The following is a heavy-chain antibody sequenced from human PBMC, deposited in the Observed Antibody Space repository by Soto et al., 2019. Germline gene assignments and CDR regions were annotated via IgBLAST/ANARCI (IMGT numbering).Heavy chain of an antibody. J-gene: IGHJ4*02. CDR2: IIPAFGTA. V-gene: IGHV1-69*06. CDR3: ARGLDQPPVGLYFDT. CDR1: GGTFNSYL. D-gene: IGHD2-2*01. Sequence: QVQLVQSGAEVKNPGSSVKVSCQTSGGTFNSYLIDWVRQAPGQGLEWMGGIIPAFGTAKYAQKFQGRVTITADKSTTTAYMELRTLTSDDTAVYYCARGLDQPPVGLYFDTWGQGTLVNVSS.